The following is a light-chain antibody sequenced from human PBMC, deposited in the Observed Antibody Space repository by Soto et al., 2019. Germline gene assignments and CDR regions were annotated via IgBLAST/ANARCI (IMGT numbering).Light chain of an antibody. J-gene: IGKJ1*01. CDR1: QTISRW. Sequence: DIQMTQSPSTLSASVGDTVTITCRASQTISRWLAWYQQKPGKAPRLLIYTASTLESGVPSRFSASGSGTEFTLTISSLHPDDFATYYCQEYNNHWTFGQGTKVDI. CDR3: QEYNNHWT. V-gene: IGKV1-5*01. CDR2: TAS.